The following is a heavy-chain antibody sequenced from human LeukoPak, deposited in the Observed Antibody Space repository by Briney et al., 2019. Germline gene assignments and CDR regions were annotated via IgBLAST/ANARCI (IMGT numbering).Heavy chain of an antibody. Sequence: SETLSLTCTVSGGSISSGSYYWSWIRQPAGKGLEWIGRIYTSGSTNYNPSLKSRVTISVDTSKNQFSLKLSSVTAADTAVYYCARRYGSGSSGTFDYWGQGTLVTVSS. CDR1: GGSISSGSYY. J-gene: IGHJ4*02. D-gene: IGHD3-10*01. CDR2: IYTSGST. V-gene: IGHV4-61*02. CDR3: ARRYGSGSSGTFDY.